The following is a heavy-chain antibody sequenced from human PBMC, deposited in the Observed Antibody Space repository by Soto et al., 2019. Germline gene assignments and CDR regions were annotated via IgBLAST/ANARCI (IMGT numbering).Heavy chain of an antibody. CDR2: IWYDGSNK. D-gene: IGHD3-3*01. CDR3: AREYTIFGVVMHFDY. J-gene: IGHJ4*02. CDR1: GFTFSSYG. Sequence: QVQLVESGGGVVQPGRSLRLSCAASGFTFSSYGMHWVRQAPGKGLEWVAVIWYDGSNKYYADSVKGRFTISRDNSKNTLYLQMNSLRAEDTAVYYCAREYTIFGVVMHFDYWGQGTLVTVSS. V-gene: IGHV3-33*01.